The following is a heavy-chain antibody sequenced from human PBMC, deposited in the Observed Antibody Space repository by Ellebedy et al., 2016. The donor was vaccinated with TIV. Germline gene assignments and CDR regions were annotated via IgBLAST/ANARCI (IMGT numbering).Heavy chain of an antibody. CDR2: ITWKSGNV. CDR3: AKGTLGGWYDHFYFYMDL. D-gene: IGHD6-19*01. J-gene: IGHJ6*03. Sequence: SLKISCAASGFTFGDYAMHWVRQAPGKGLEWVSGITWKSGNVGYADSVKSRFTISRDNAKKSLYLQMSGLTADDTALYFCAKGTLGGWYDHFYFYMDLWGKGTTVTVS. CDR1: GFTFGDYA. V-gene: IGHV3-9*01.